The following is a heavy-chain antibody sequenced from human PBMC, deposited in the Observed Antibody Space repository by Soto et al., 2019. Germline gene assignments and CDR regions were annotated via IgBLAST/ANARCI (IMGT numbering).Heavy chain of an antibody. Sequence: ASVKVSCKASGYTFTSYYMHWVRQAPGQGLEWMGIINPSGGSTSYAQKFQGRVTMTRDTSTSTVYMELSSLRSEDTAVYYCAREMAYYYDSSGYYRVFDYWGQGTLVTSPQ. CDR3: AREMAYYYDSSGYYRVFDY. CDR1: GYTFTSYY. D-gene: IGHD3-22*01. CDR2: INPSGGST. V-gene: IGHV1-46*01. J-gene: IGHJ4*02.